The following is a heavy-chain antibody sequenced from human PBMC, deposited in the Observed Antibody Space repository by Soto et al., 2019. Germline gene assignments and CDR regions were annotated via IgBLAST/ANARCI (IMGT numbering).Heavy chain of an antibody. CDR3: TTDSTQTFCDGGPCYSLQTKIHDS. CDR2: IKSKIAGGAT. J-gene: IGHJ4*02. D-gene: IGHD2-21*01. Sequence: EVQLVESGGGLVKPGGSFSLSCAASGFTFVNGWMSWVGRAPGKGLGWVGGIKSKIAGGATDYSAPVKGRFTISRNDSKDTLYLQMNSLQTEDTAVYYCTTDSTQTFCDGGPCYSLQTKIHDSWGQGTLVTVSS. CDR1: GFTFVNGW. V-gene: IGHV3-15*01.